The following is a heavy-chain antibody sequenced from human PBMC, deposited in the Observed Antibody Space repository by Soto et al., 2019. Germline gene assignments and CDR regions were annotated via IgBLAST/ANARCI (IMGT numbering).Heavy chain of an antibody. D-gene: IGHD3-22*01. J-gene: IGHJ4*02. CDR1: GGTFSSYA. Sequence: ASVEVSCKASGGTFSSYAISWVRQAPGQGLEWMGGIIPIFGTANYAQKFQGRVTITADESTSTAYMELSSLRSEDTAVYYCARDNPNYYYDMSLGYWGQGTLVTVSS. CDR3: ARDNPNYYYDMSLGY. V-gene: IGHV1-69*13. CDR2: IIPIFGTA.